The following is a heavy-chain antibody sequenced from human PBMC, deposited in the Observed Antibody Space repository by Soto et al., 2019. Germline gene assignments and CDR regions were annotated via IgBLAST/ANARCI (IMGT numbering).Heavy chain of an antibody. V-gene: IGHV4-34*01. CDR2: INDRGSI. CDR3: ARESHDILTGPPWVWYFDL. J-gene: IGHJ2*01. D-gene: IGHD3-9*01. Sequence: QVQLQQWGAGPLRPLETLSLTCGVSGGSFSGYYWALIRQSPGKGLEWIGEINDRGSINYNPSLKIRVSISVDTSTNHYSLNLMSVTAADTAVYYCARESHDILTGPPWVWYFDLWGRGTLVTVSS. CDR1: GGSFSGYY.